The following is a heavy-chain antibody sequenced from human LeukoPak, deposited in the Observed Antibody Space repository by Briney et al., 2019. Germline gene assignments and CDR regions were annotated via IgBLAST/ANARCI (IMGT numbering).Heavy chain of an antibody. CDR1: GGSISSSSYY. V-gene: IGHV4-39*07. Sequence: PSETLSLTCTVSGGSISSSSYYWGWIRQPPGKGLEWIGSMYYSGSTYYNPSLKSRVTISVDTSKNQFSLKLSSVTAADTAVYYCARDQDYGDYERVFDYWGQGTLVTVSS. J-gene: IGHJ4*02. D-gene: IGHD4-17*01. CDR3: ARDQDYGDYERVFDY. CDR2: MYYSGST.